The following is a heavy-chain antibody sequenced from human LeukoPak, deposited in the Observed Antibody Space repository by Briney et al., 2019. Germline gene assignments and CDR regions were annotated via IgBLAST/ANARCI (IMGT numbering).Heavy chain of an antibody. CDR1: GFTFRSYA. CDR2: ISSDGTNK. Sequence: GRSLRLSCAASGFTFRSYAMHWVRQAPGKGLEWVIVISSDGTNKYYADSVKGRFTISRDNSKNTLYLQMNSLRTEDTAVYYCAKAEGYDILTGLDYWGQGTLVTVSS. CDR3: AKAEGYDILTGLDY. J-gene: IGHJ4*02. V-gene: IGHV3-30-3*01. D-gene: IGHD3-9*01.